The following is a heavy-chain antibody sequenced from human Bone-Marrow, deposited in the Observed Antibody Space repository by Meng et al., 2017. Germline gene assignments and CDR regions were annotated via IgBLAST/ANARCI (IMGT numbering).Heavy chain of an antibody. Sequence: ASVKVSCKPSGYSFTAYYIHWVRQAPGQGLEWLGHINPNSGDTLYAQKFQGRVSMTGDTSISTAYVELSSLRSDDTAVYYCARGSLGYCSSTSCPGHKYYYYGMDVWGQGTTVTVSS. CDR1: GYSFTAYY. V-gene: IGHV1-2*06. CDR2: INPNSGDT. J-gene: IGHJ6*02. CDR3: ARGSLGYCSSTSCPGHKYYYYGMDV. D-gene: IGHD2-2*03.